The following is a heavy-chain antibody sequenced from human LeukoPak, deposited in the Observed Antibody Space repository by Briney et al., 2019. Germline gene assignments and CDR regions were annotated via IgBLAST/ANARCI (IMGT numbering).Heavy chain of an antibody. J-gene: IGHJ4*02. CDR2: ISGSGGST. D-gene: IGHD2-2*01. Sequence: GGSMRLSSAASGFTFSSYAMSWVRHAPGKGLEWVSAISGSGGSTYYADSVKGRFTISRDNSKNTLYLQMNSLRAEDTAVYYCAKDGRGYCSSTSCFYYFDYWGQGTLVTVSS. CDR1: GFTFSSYA. CDR3: AKDGRGYCSSTSCFYYFDY. V-gene: IGHV3-23*01.